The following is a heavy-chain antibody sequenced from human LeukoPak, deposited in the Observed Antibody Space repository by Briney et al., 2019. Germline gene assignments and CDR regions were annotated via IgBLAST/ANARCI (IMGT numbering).Heavy chain of an antibody. CDR1: GDSTSSSTYY. Sequence: SETLSLTCTVSGDSTSSSTYYWDWIRQAPGKGLEWIVNNYDSGTTHYNPSLKSRVTISGDTSKNQFSLKLNPVTAADTAIYYCATHRRSGSGGSENAFEIWGQGTMVTVSS. V-gene: IGHV4-39*01. J-gene: IGHJ3*02. CDR2: NYDSGTT. D-gene: IGHD5-12*01. CDR3: ATHRRSGSGGSENAFEI.